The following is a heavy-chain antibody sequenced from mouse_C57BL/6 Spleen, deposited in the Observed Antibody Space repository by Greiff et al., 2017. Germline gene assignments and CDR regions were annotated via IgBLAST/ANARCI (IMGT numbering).Heavy chain of an antibody. CDR3: ARRANWSDWYFDV. D-gene: IGHD4-1*01. CDR2: ISYDGSN. CDR1: GYSITSGYY. J-gene: IGHJ1*03. Sequence: DVQLQESGPGLVKPSQSLSLTCSVTGYSITSGYYWNWIRQFPGNKLEWMGYISYDGSNNYNPSLKNRISITRDTSKNQFFLKLNSVTTEDTATYYCARRANWSDWYFDVWGTGTTVTVSS. V-gene: IGHV3-6*01.